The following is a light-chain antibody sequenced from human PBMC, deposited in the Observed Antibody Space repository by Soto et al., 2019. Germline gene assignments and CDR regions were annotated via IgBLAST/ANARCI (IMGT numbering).Light chain of an antibody. CDR3: QQTYSTPYT. V-gene: IGKV1-39*01. J-gene: IGKJ2*01. CDR1: QTISNF. Sequence: DIQMTQSPSSLSASVGDRITITCRASQTISNFLNWYHQRPGKAPKLLIFDASSLQSGVPSKFTGSGSGTDFTLTISDLQPEDFATYYCQQTYSTPYTFGQGTNLEIK. CDR2: DAS.